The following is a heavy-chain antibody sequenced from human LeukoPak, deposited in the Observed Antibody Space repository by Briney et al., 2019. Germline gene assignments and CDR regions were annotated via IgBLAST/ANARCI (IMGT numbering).Heavy chain of an antibody. J-gene: IGHJ4*02. CDR3: ARGGQPPG. D-gene: IGHD5-12*01. Sequence: ASVKVSCKASGYTFTGSYIHWVRQAPGQGLEWMGRLSTNNGVTNYAQKFQGRVTMTRDTSITTAYMELTRLTSDDTAVYYCARGGQPPGWGQGTLVTVSS. CDR2: LSTNNGVT. V-gene: IGHV1-2*06. CDR1: GYTFTGSY.